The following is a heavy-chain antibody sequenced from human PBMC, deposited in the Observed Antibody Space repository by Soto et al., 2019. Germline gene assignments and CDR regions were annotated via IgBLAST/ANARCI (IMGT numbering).Heavy chain of an antibody. CDR1: GGTFSSYT. V-gene: IGHV1-69*04. CDR2: IIPILGIA. CDR3: ARDDARTIAAAGYYMDV. D-gene: IGHD6-13*01. Sequence: ASVKVSCKASGGTFSSYTISWVRQAPGQGLEWMGRIIPILGIANYAQKFQGRVTITADKSTSTAYMELSSLRSEDTAVYYCARDDARTIAAAGYYMDVWGKGTTVTVSS. J-gene: IGHJ6*03.